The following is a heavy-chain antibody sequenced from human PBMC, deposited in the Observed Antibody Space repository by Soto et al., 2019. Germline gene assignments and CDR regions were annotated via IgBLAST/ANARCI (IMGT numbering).Heavy chain of an antibody. Sequence: GGSLRLSCAASGFTFSSYAMSWVRQAPGKGLEWVSAISGSGGSTYYADSVKGRFTISRDNSKNTLYLQMNSLRAEDTAVYYCAKVGYDSSGYYPRGFDYWGQGTLVTVSS. D-gene: IGHD3-22*01. CDR3: AKVGYDSSGYYPRGFDY. V-gene: IGHV3-23*01. J-gene: IGHJ4*02. CDR2: ISGSGGST. CDR1: GFTFSSYA.